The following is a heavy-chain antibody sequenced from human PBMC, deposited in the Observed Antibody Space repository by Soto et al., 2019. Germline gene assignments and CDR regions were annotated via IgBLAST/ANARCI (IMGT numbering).Heavy chain of an antibody. CDR2: IYYSGTT. Sequence: QVQLQESGPGLVKPSQTLSLTCTVSGGSISSGGYYWSWIRQNPGKDLEWIGYIYYSGTTNYNPSLKSRLTISVDTSKNQFSLKLNSMTAADTAVYYCARDEAATDAFAIWGQGTMVTVSS. D-gene: IGHD6-25*01. V-gene: IGHV4-31*03. CDR1: GGSISSGGYY. CDR3: ARDEAATDAFAI. J-gene: IGHJ3*02.